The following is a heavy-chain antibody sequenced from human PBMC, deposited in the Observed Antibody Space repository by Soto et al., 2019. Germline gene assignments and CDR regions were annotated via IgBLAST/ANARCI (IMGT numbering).Heavy chain of an antibody. Sequence: QVQLVESGGALVKPGGSLRLSCAASGFIFSDFYMSWIRQAPGKGLEWISDISSSGNTMYYADSVKGRFTVSRDNAKNSLHLQMNSLRAADSAVYYCVGEYGNSDHAFGVWGQGTMVTVSS. J-gene: IGHJ3*01. D-gene: IGHD4-17*01. CDR2: ISSSGNTM. CDR1: GFIFSDFY. V-gene: IGHV3-11*01. CDR3: VGEYGNSDHAFGV.